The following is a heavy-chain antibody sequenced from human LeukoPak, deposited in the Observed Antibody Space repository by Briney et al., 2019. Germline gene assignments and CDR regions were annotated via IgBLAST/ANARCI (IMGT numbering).Heavy chain of an antibody. V-gene: IGHV1-8*03. CDR1: GYTFTSYD. CDR3: ARVGYSYGSYYFDY. Sequence: ASVKVSCKASGYTFTSYDINWVRQAPGQGLEWMGWMNPNSGNTGYAQKVQGRVTITRNTSISTAYMELSSLRSEDTAVYYCARVGYSYGSYYFDYWGQGTLVTVSS. CDR2: MNPNSGNT. J-gene: IGHJ4*02. D-gene: IGHD5-18*01.